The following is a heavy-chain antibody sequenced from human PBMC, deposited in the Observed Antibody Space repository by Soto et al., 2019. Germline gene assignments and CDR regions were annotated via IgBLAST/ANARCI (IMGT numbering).Heavy chain of an antibody. CDR1: GYTFTSYG. V-gene: IGHV1-18*04. Sequence: ASVKVSCKASGYTFTSYGISWVRQAPGQGLEWMGWISAYNGSTNYAQKLQGRVTMTTDTSTSTAYMELRSLRSDDTAVYYCARPNKLLWFGELPYPPDYWGQGTLVTVSS. D-gene: IGHD3-10*01. CDR3: ARPNKLLWFGELPYPPDY. CDR2: ISAYNGST. J-gene: IGHJ4*02.